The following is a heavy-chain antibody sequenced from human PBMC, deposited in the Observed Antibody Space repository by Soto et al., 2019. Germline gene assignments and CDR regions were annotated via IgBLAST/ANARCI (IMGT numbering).Heavy chain of an antibody. CDR1: GGTFSNYA. J-gene: IGHJ6*04. CDR3: AKDIESIAVAGTEDYYYYYSGMEV. Sequence: PGGPLRLSYAASGGTFSNYAMSWVRQAPGKGLEWVSAISGSGGSTYYADSVKGRFTISRDNSKNTLYLQMKSLRAEDTAVYYCAKDIESIAVAGTEDYYYYYSGMEVWGKGTTVTVSS. V-gene: IGHV3-23*01. CDR2: ISGSGGST. D-gene: IGHD6-19*01.